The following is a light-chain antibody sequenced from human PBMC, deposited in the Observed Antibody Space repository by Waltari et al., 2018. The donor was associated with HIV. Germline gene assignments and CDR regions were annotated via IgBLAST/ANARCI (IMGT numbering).Light chain of an antibody. Sequence: QSVLTQPPSVSGAPGQRVTISCTGSSSNIGAGFDVHWYQQLPGIAPKLLIYAAAIRHSGVPDRFSGSKSGTSASLAITGLQAEDEADYYCQSYDSSLSSYVFASGTRVTVL. J-gene: IGLJ1*01. V-gene: IGLV1-40*01. CDR2: AAA. CDR1: SSNIGAGFD. CDR3: QSYDSSLSSYV.